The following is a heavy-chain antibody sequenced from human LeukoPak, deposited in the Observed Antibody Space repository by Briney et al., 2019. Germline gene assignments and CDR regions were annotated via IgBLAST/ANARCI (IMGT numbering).Heavy chain of an antibody. CDR1: GGSFSGYY. J-gene: IGHJ4*02. CDR2: INHSGST. V-gene: IGHV4-34*01. CDR3: ARDRFDGDYTFDY. D-gene: IGHD4-17*01. Sequence: KTSETLSLTCAVYGGSFSGYYWSWIRQPPGKGLEWIGEINHSGSTNYNPSLKSRVTISVDTSKNQFSLKLSSVTAADTAVYYCARDRFDGDYTFDYWGQGTLVTVSS.